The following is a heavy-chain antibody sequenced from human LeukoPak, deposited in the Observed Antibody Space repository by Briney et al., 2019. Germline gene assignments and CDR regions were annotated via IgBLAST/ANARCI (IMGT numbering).Heavy chain of an antibody. CDR3: ATDWTLRGVPTFFDP. J-gene: IGHJ5*02. CDR1: GFTFTSYA. Sequence: GGSLRLSCAASGFTFTSYAMSWVRQAPGKGLEWVASQSGSGHNTYYSESVRGRFAISRDNSKNTVFLQMNSLRVEDTAIYYCATDWTLRGVPTFFDPWGQGTVVSVSS. D-gene: IGHD3-10*01. CDR2: QSGSGHNT. V-gene: IGHV3-23*01.